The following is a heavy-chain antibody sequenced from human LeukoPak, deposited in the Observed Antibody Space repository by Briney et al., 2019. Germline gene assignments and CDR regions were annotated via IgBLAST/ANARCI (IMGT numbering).Heavy chain of an antibody. V-gene: IGHV1-46*01. CDR3: ARAPHDYGGKRGSYYFDY. D-gene: IGHD4-23*01. CDR2: INPSGDST. Sequence: GASVKVSCKASGYTFTSYYMHWVRQAPGQGLEWMGIINPSGDSTSYAQKFQGRVTMTRDTSTSTVYMELSSLRSEDTAVYYCARAPHDYGGKRGSYYFDYWGQGTLVTVSS. J-gene: IGHJ4*02. CDR1: GYTFTSYY.